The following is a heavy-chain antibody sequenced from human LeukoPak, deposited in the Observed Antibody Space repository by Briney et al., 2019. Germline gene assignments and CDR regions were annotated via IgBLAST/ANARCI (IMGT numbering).Heavy chain of an antibody. CDR1: GFTVSSNY. CDR3: AKAREYYYDSSGYYFDY. CDR2: IYSGGST. J-gene: IGHJ4*02. V-gene: IGHV3-53*01. D-gene: IGHD3-22*01. Sequence: GGSLRLSCAASGFTVSSNYMSWVRQAPGKGLEWVSVIYSGGSTYYADSVKGRFTISRDNSKNTLYLQMNSLRAEDTAVYYCAKAREYYYDSSGYYFDYWGQGTLVTVSS.